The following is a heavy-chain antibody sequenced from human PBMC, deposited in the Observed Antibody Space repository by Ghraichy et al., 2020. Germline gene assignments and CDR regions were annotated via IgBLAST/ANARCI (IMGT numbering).Heavy chain of an antibody. CDR1: GFTFSNYN. J-gene: IGHJ4*02. V-gene: IGHV3-48*01. Sequence: GESLNISCAASGFTFSNYNMNWVRQSPGKGLEWLSYISGTSPTIYYADCVKGRFTIYRDNAKNSLYLQMNSLRADDTAVYYCARGGIYFDYWGQGTLVTVSS. CDR2: ISGTSPTI. CDR3: ARGGIYFDY.